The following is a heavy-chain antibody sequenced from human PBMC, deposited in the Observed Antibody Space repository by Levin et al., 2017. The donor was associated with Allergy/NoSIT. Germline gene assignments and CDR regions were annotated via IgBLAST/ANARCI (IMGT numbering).Heavy chain of an antibody. V-gene: IGHV3-74*01. J-gene: IGHJ6*02. CDR1: GFTFRNYW. Sequence: GGSLRLSCAASGFTFRNYWMNWVRQVPGKGLEWVSRISDDGTSTNYADSVEGRFTISRDDAKNTLYLQMDSLRAEDTALYYCASTLYDILTGRYGIDVGGQGTTVTVSS. CDR3: ASTLYDILTGRYGIDV. D-gene: IGHD3-9*01. CDR2: ISDDGTST.